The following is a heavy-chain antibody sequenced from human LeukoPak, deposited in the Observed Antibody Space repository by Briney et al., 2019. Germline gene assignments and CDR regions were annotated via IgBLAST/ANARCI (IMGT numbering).Heavy chain of an antibody. V-gene: IGHV1-69*13. J-gene: IGHJ6*02. CDR1: GGTFSSYA. D-gene: IGHD3-3*01. Sequence: SVKVSCKASGGTFSSYAISWVRQAPGQGLEWMGGIIPIFGTANYAQKFQGRVTITADESTSTAYMELSSLRAEDTAVYYCAGDWGLMWYDFWSGYYTDTGGSVGDVWGQGTTVTVSS. CDR2: IIPIFGTA. CDR3: AGDWGLMWYDFWSGYYTDTGGSVGDV.